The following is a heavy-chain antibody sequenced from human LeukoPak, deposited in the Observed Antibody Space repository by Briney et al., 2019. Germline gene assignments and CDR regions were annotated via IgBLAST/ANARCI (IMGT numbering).Heavy chain of an antibody. J-gene: IGHJ4*02. D-gene: IGHD3-22*01. V-gene: IGHV3-53*01. CDR1: GFTVSSKY. Sequence: GGSLRLSCAASGFTVSSKYMSWVRQAPGEGLEWVSVIYSGGTTYYADSVKGRFTISRDNSKNTLYVQMNSLRAEDTAVYYCARATAYSSGFDYWGQGTLVTVSS. CDR2: IYSGGTT. CDR3: ARATAYSSGFDY.